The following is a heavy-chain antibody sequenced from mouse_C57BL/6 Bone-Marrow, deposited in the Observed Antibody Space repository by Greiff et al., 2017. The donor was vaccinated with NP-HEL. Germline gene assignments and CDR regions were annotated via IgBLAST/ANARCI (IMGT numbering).Heavy chain of an antibody. Sequence: ESGPGLVKPSQSLSLTCSVTGYSITSGYYWNWIRQFPGNKLEWMGYISYDGSNNYNPSLKNRISITRDTSKNQFFLKLNSVTTEDTATYYCASYGYDDFDYWGQGTTLTVSS. CDR1: GYSITSGYY. D-gene: IGHD2-2*01. CDR3: ASYGYDDFDY. CDR2: ISYDGSN. J-gene: IGHJ2*01. V-gene: IGHV3-6*01.